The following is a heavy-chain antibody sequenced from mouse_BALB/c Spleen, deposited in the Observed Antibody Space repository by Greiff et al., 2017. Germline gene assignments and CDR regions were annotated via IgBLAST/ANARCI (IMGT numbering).Heavy chain of an antibody. J-gene: IGHJ2*01. CDR2: INSNGGST. V-gene: IGHV5-6-3*01. D-gene: IGHD1-2*01. CDR1: GFTFSSYG. CDR3: ARDYGDPLFDY. Sequence: EVKLMESGGGLVQPGGSLKLSCAASGFTFSSYGMSWVRQTPDKRLELVATINSNGGSTYYPDSVKGRFTISRDNAKNTLYLQMSSLKSEDTAMCYSARDYGDPLFDYWGEGTTLTVSS.